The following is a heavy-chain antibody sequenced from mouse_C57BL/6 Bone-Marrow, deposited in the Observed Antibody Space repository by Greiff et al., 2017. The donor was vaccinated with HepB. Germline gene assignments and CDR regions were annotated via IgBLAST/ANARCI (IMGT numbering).Heavy chain of an antibody. CDR3: ARDAHDYDEGFAY. CDR1: GFTFSDFY. V-gene: IGHV7-1*01. D-gene: IGHD2-4*01. CDR2: SRNKANDYTT. Sequence: EVQRVESGGGLVQSGRSLRLSCATSGFTFSDFYMEWVRQAPGKGLEWIAASRNKANDYTTEYSASVKGRFIVSRDTSQSILYLQMNALRAEDTAIYYCARDAHDYDEGFAYWGQGTLVTVSA. J-gene: IGHJ3*01.